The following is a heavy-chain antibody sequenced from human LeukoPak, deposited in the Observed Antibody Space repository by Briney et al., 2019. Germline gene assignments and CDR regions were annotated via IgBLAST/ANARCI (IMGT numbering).Heavy chain of an antibody. Sequence: ASVKVSCKASGYTFSTYAMHWVRQAPGQRLEWMGWINAGNGDTKSSQKFQGRVTITRDTSASTAYMELSSLRSEDTAVYYCARGRIAAAGPFDYWGQGTLVTVSS. J-gene: IGHJ4*02. D-gene: IGHD6-13*01. V-gene: IGHV1-3*01. CDR1: GYTFSTYA. CDR3: ARGRIAAAGPFDY. CDR2: INAGNGDT.